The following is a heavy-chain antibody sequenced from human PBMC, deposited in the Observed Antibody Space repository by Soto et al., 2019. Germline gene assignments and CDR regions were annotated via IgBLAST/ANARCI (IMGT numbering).Heavy chain of an antibody. CDR1: GFTFSTYN. CDR2: IPTTSTPI. CDR3: ARYFDSSGPDL. J-gene: IGHJ2*01. D-gene: IGHD3-22*01. V-gene: IGHV3-48*01. Sequence: EFQLVESGGGLLQPGGSLRLSCAASGFTFSTYNMVWVRQTPGKGLEWLSYIPTTSTPIYYANSVKGRFTISRDNAKNSLYLQMNSLRAEDTAVYYCARYFDSSGPDLWGRGTLVTVS.